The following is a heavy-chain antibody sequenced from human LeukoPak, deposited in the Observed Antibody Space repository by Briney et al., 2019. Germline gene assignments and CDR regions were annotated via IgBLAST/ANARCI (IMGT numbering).Heavy chain of an antibody. CDR3: AREEGIAAADGGY. CDR2: ISSSSSYI. D-gene: IGHD6-13*01. J-gene: IGHJ4*02. V-gene: IGHV3-21*01. Sequence: GGSLRLSCAASGSTFSSYSMNWVRQAPGKGLEWVSSISSSSSYIYFADSVKGRFTISRDNAKNSLYLQMNSLRAEDTAVYYCAREEGIAAADGGYWGQGTLVTVSS. CDR1: GSTFSSYS.